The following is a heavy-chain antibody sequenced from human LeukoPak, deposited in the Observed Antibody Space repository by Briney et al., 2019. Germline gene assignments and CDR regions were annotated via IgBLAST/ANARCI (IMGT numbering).Heavy chain of an antibody. Sequence: GGSLRLSCAASGFTVSSNYMSWVRQAPGKGLEWVSVIYSGGSTYYADSVKGRFTISRDNSKNTVYLQMYSLRVEDTALYYCARGYTADDWGQGTLVTVSS. CDR3: ARGYTADD. CDR2: IYSGGST. D-gene: IGHD2-2*02. V-gene: IGHV3-53*01. J-gene: IGHJ4*02. CDR1: GFTVSSNY.